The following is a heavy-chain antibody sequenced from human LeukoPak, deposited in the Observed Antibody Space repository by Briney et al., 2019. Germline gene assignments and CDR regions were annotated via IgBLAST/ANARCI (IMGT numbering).Heavy chain of an antibody. CDR2: ISAYNGNT. D-gene: IGHD3-16*01. V-gene: IGHV1-18*01. CDR3: ARDLLGPEVITFGGVDY. J-gene: IGHJ4*02. CDR1: GYTFDTYG. Sequence: GASVKVSCKASGYTFDTYGITWVRQAPGQGLEWMGWISAYNGNTNYAQKLQGRVTMTTDTSTSTAYMELRSLRSDDTAVYYCARDLLGPEVITFGGVDYWGQGTLVTVSS.